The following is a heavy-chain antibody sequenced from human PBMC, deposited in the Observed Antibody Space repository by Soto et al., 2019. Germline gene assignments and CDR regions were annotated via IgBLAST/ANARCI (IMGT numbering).Heavy chain of an antibody. CDR1: GFPFSNAW. D-gene: IGHD1-1*01. V-gene: IGHV3-15*01. CDR2: IKSKTDGGTT. Sequence: GGSLRLSCAASGFPFSNAWMSLVRQSPGKGLEWVGRIKSKTDGGTTDYAAPVKGRFTISIDDSKNTLYLQMNSLKTEDTAVYYCTTVVVTSTIDFWGQGIRVTVSS. CDR3: TTVVVTSTIDF. J-gene: IGHJ4*02.